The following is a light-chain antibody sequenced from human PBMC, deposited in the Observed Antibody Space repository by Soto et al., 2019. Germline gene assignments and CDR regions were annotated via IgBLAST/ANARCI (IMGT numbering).Light chain of an antibody. CDR3: CSYAGDFYV. CDR2: DVS. V-gene: IGLV2-11*01. Sequence: QSALTQPRSVSGSPGQSVAISCTGTTSDVGGYDYVSWHQQHPGKAPELIIFDVSKRPSGVPDHFSGSKSGNTASLTISGLQAEDEADYFCCSYAGDFYVFGSGTKVTVL. J-gene: IGLJ1*01. CDR1: TSDVGGYDY.